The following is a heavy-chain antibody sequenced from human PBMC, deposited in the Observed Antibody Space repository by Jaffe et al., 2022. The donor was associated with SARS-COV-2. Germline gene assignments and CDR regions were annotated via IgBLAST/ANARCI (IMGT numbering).Heavy chain of an antibody. Sequence: QVQLVQSGAEVKKPGASVKVSCKASGYPFTTYYMHWVRQAPGQGLEWMGIINPRGGSTSYAQKFQGRVTMTRDTSTSTVYMELSSLRSEDTAVYYCARGVEVAVLAAYYYYGMDVWGQGTTVTVSS. CDR3: ARGVEVAVLAAYYYYGMDV. J-gene: IGHJ6*02. D-gene: IGHD2-15*01. CDR1: GYPFTTYY. V-gene: IGHV1-46*01. CDR2: INPRGGST.